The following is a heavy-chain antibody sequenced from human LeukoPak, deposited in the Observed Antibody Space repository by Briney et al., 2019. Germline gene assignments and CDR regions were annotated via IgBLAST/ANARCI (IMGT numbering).Heavy chain of an antibody. CDR1: GGSISSYY. CDR2: IYYSGST. Sequence: SETLSLTCTVSGGSISSYYWSWIRQPPGKGLEWIGYIYYSGSTNYNLSLKSRVTISVDTSKNQFSLKLSSVTAADTAVYYCARLSTIFGVVTVFDYWGQGTLVTVSS. D-gene: IGHD3-3*01. J-gene: IGHJ4*02. CDR3: ARLSTIFGVVTVFDY. V-gene: IGHV4-59*08.